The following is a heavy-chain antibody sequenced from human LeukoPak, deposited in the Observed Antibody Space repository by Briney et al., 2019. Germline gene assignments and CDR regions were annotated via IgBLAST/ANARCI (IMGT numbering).Heavy chain of an antibody. CDR2: IRYDGSNK. CDR1: GFTFSSYG. J-gene: IGHJ6*03. V-gene: IGHV3-30*02. Sequence: PGGSLRLSCAASGFTFSSYGMHWVRQAPGKGLEWVAFIRYDGSNKYYADSVKGRFTISRDNSKNTLYLQMNSLRAEDTAVYYCATQYSSPSAGYYYYYMDVWGKGTTVTVSS. CDR3: ATQYSSPSAGYYYYYMDV. D-gene: IGHD6-6*01.